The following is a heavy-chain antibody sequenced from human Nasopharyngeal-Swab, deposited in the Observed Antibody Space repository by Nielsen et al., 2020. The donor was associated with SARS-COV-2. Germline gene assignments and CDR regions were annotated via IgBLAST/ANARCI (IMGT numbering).Heavy chain of an antibody. CDR3: AKGVVGAAAGRFDY. CDR2: ISGSGGST. V-gene: IGHV3-23*01. D-gene: IGHD6-13*01. Sequence: IRQPPGKGLEWVSAISGSGGSTYYADSVKGRFTISRDNSKNTLYLQMNSLRAEDTAVYYCAKGVVGAAAGRFDYWGQGTLVTVSS. J-gene: IGHJ4*02.